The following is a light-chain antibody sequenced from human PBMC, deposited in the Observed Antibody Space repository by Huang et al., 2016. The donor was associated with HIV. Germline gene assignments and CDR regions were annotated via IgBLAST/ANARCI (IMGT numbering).Light chain of an antibody. CDR3: QQYDNWPPYT. J-gene: IGKJ2*01. CDR2: GAS. CDR1: QSVSSN. V-gene: IGKV3-15*01. Sequence: DIVMTQSPAILSVSPGERATLSCRASQSVSSNLAWYQQKLGQPPRLLIQGASTRATGIPARFSGSGSGAEFTRTISSLQSEDFAVYYCQQYDNWPPYTFGQGTKLEIK.